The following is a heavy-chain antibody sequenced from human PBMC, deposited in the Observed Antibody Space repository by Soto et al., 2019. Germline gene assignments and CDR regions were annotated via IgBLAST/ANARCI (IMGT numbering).Heavy chain of an antibody. CDR3: TRDRSSFMRGRIRGPYGGLDV. CDR1: RFAFSSYS. J-gene: IGHJ6*02. CDR2: INSVASYV. D-gene: IGHD3-10*01. V-gene: IGHV3-21*01. Sequence: DVQLVESGGGLDKPGGSLRVSCEASRFAFSSYSMHWVRQAPMKGLEWVASINSVASYVYYADSVEGRFTISRDNAKNPVYLQMNSLRAEDTAVYYCTRDRSSFMRGRIRGPYGGLDVWGQGTTVLVS.